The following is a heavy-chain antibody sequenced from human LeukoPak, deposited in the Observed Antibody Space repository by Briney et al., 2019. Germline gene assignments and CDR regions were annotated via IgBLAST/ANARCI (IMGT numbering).Heavy chain of an antibody. CDR1: GYTFTDYD. D-gene: IGHD5-24*01. J-gene: IGHJ4*02. CDR2: MNPNSGNT. CDR3: ARVLGQRYGLYNYFLDV. V-gene: IGHV1-8*03. Sequence: ASVKVSCKPSGYTFTDYDINWVRQATGHGLEWMGWMNPNSGNTGFAQKFEGRVTITTNTSLSTTYMEVNNLTTEDTAVYYCARVLGQRYGLYNYFLDVWGQGTLVTVSS.